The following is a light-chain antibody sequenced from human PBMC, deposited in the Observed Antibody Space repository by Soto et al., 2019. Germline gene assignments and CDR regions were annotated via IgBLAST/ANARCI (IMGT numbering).Light chain of an antibody. CDR3: QQCNSYLLT. CDR1: QSISRS. V-gene: IGKV1-5*01. Sequence: DIQMTQSPSTLSASVGDRVTITCRASQSISRSLAWYQQKPGKAPNLLIYDASSLESGVPSRFSGSGFGTEFTLTISSLQPDDFATYYCQQCNSYLLTFGPGTTVDIK. CDR2: DAS. J-gene: IGKJ3*01.